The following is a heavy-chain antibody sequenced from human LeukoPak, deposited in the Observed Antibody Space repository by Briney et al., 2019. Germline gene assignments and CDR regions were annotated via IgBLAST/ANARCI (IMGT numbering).Heavy chain of an antibody. CDR3: ARSTRTYYYGNSGYYYFDN. D-gene: IGHD3-22*01. V-gene: IGHV4-4*07. Sequence: SETLSLTCTVSTGSIRGFYWSWIRQPAGEGLEWIGRIYNSGTTNYNTSLRSRVIMSLDTSKNQFSLKLSSGAAADTAVYYCARSTRTYYYGNSGYYYFDNWGQGNLVTVSS. J-gene: IGHJ4*02. CDR1: TGSIRGFY. CDR2: IYNSGTT.